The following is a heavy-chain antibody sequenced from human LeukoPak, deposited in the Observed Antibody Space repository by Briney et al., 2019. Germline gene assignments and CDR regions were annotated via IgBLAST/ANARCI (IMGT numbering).Heavy chain of an antibody. CDR2: INSDGSWT. V-gene: IGHV3-74*01. CDR3: VSFYETY. D-gene: IGHD2/OR15-2a*01. CDR1: GNYW. Sequence: GGSLRLSCAASGNYWMHWVRQVPGKGLVWVSHINSDGSWTSYADSVKGRFTISKDNAKNTVYLQMNSLRAEDTAVYYCVSFYETYWGRGALVTVSS. J-gene: IGHJ4*02.